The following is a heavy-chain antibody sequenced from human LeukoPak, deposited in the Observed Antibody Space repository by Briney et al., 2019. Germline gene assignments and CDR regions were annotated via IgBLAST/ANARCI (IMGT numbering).Heavy chain of an antibody. D-gene: IGHD4-11*01. CDR2: ISYDGSNK. J-gene: IGHJ4*02. CDR3: ARDGTLTTVTLFDY. V-gene: IGHV3-30-3*01. CDR1: GFTFSSYA. Sequence: GGSLRLSCAASGFTFSSYAMHWVRQAPGKGLEWMAFISYDGSNKYYADSVKGRFTISRDNSKNTLYLQMNSLRAEDTAVYYCARDGTLTTVTLFDYWGQGTLVTVSS.